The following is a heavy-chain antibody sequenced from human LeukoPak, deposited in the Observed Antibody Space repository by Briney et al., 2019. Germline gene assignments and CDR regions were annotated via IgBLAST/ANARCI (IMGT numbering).Heavy chain of an antibody. D-gene: IGHD1-26*01. V-gene: IGHV4-34*01. CDR1: GGSFSGYY. J-gene: IGHJ4*02. Sequence: SETLSLTCAVYGGSFSGYYWSWIRQPQGKGLEWIGEINHSGSTNYNPSLKSRVTISVDTSKNQFSLKLSSVTAADTAVYYCARGPGSYDQVDYWGQGTLVTVSS. CDR2: INHSGST. CDR3: ARGPGSYDQVDY.